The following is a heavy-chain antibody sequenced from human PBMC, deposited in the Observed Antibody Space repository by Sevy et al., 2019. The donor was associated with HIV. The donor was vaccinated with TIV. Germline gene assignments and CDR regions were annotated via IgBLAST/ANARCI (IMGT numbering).Heavy chain of an antibody. D-gene: IGHD2-15*01. CDR3: ATDSCSGGSCYSVYAFDI. J-gene: IGHJ3*02. V-gene: IGHV1-24*01. CDR1: GYTLTELS. CDR2: FDPEDGET. Sequence: ASVKVSCKVSGYTLTELSMHWVRQAPGKGLEWMGGFDPEDGETIYAQKFQGRVTMTEDTSTDTAYMELSSLRSEDTAMYYCATDSCSGGSCYSVYAFDIWGQGTMVTVSS.